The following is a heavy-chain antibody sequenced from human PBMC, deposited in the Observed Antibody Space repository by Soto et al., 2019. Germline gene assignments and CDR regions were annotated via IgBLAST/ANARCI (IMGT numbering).Heavy chain of an antibody. CDR3: AGLGGPQAEYIPH. D-gene: IGHD3-16*01. Sequence: SETLSLTCAVNGGSLSGNYWSWIRQPPGKGLEWIGEISHSGRTTYNPSLKSRVTISVDTSKNQFSLKLSSVTAADTAVYYCAGLGGPQAEYIPHSGQATLVSVSS. CDR1: GGSLSGNY. V-gene: IGHV4-34*01. CDR2: ISHSGRT. J-gene: IGHJ1*01.